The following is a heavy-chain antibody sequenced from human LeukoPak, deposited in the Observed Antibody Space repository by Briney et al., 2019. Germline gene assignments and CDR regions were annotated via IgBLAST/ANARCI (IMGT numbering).Heavy chain of an antibody. CDR1: GGTFNSYG. J-gene: IGHJ4*02. D-gene: IGHD6-13*01. CDR3: ARDHTTSWYPDYFDY. V-gene: IGHV1-69*06. Sequence: SVKVSCKASGGTFNSYGISWVRQAPGQGFEWMARIIPLYGTVNSAQNFQGRVTITADKSTNTAYMELDSLRSDDTAIYFCARDHTTSWYPDYFDYWGQGTLVTVSP. CDR2: IIPLYGTV.